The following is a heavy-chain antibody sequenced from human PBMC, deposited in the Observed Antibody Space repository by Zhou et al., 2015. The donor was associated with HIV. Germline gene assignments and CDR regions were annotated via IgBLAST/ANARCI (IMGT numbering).Heavy chain of an antibody. CDR3: ARGYPSTIGTYYYYGMDV. D-gene: IGHD1-14*01. J-gene: IGHJ6*02. CDR2: IIPIFGTA. CDR1: GGTFSSYA. V-gene: IGHV1-69*01. Sequence: QVQLVQSGAEVKKPGSSVKVSCKASGGTFSSYAISWVRQAPGQGLEWMGGIIPIFGTANYAQKFQGRVTITADESTSTAYMELSSLRSEDTAVYYCARGYPSTIGTYYYYGMDVWGQGTTVTVSS.